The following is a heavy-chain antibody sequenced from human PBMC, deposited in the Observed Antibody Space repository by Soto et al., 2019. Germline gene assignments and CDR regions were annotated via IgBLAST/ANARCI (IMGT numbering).Heavy chain of an antibody. CDR1: GGSISNYY. Sequence: QVQLQESGPGLVKPSETLSLTCTVSGGSISNYYWSWIRQPPGKGLEWIGCIFYSGSTNYSPSLRSRVTIPVDTCKNQFSRELSSVTAADRAVYYCARVGKVSGSATHWFDPWGQGTLVTVSS. CDR2: IFYSGST. D-gene: IGHD1-26*01. V-gene: IGHV4-59*01. CDR3: ARVGKVSGSATHWFDP. J-gene: IGHJ5*02.